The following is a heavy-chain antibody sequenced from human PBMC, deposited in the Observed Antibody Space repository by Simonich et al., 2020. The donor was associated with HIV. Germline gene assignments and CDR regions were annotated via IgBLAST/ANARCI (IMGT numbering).Heavy chain of an antibody. CDR1: GFTFSGYW. J-gene: IGHJ6*04. D-gene: IGHD1-1*01. CDR3: ARDSENNWNDAPHGMDV. CDR2: VHSDGITT. Sequence: TLSCAASGFTFSGYWMHWLRQAPGKGLVWVSRVHSDGITTTYADSVKGRFTISRDNAKNTLYLQMNSLRAEDTAVYHCARDSENNWNDAPHGMDVWGKGTTVTCSS. V-gene: IGHV3-74*01.